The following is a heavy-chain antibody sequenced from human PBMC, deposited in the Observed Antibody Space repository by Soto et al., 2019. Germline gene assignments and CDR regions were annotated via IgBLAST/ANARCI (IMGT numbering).Heavy chain of an antibody. D-gene: IGHD3-22*01. V-gene: IGHV1-24*01. CDR3: ATPTASYHYDSSGYYYAFDI. Sequence: GGSVRVSSKFSGYPVTELSMHLVRQATGKGVEWIGGFDPEDGETIYAQKFQGRVTMTEDTSTDTAYMELSSLRSEDTAVYYCATPTASYHYDSSGYYYAFDIWGQGPLVTVSS. CDR1: GYPVTELS. J-gene: IGHJ3*02. CDR2: FDPEDGET.